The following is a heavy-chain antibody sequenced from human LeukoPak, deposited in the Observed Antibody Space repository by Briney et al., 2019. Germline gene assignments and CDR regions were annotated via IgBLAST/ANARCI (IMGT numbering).Heavy chain of an antibody. CDR1: GYTFTGYY. Sequence: EASVRVSSKASGYTFTGYYMHWVRQAPGQGLEWMGWINPNSGGTNYAQKFQGRVTMTRDTSISTAYMELSRLRSDDTAVYYCARQYSSSWYRDWGQGTLVTVSS. CDR2: INPNSGGT. J-gene: IGHJ4*02. CDR3: ARQYSSSWYRD. D-gene: IGHD6-13*01. V-gene: IGHV1-2*02.